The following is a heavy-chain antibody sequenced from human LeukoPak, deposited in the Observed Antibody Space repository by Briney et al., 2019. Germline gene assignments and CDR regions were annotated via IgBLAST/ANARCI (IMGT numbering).Heavy chain of an antibody. CDR1: GFTFSSYW. Sequence: GGLVQPGGSLRLSCAASGFTFSSYWMSWVRQAPGKGLEWVANIKQDGSEKYYVDSVKGRFTISRDNAKNSLYLQMNTLRAEDAAVYYCARRMTIAAGGWGYGMDAWGQGTTVTVS. J-gene: IGHJ6*02. V-gene: IGHV3-7*03. CDR3: ARRMTIAAGGWGYGMDA. CDR2: IKQDGSEK. D-gene: IGHD6-13*01.